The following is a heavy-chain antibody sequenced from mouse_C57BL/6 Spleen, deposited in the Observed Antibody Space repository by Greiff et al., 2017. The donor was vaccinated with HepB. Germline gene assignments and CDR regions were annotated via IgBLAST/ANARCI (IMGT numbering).Heavy chain of an antibody. CDR2: INPNNGGT. V-gene: IGHV1-26*01. J-gene: IGHJ3*01. Sequence: EVQLQQSGPELVKPGASVKISCKASGYTFTDYYMNWVKQSHGKSLEWIGDINPNNGGTSYNQKFKGKATLTVDKSSSNAYMELRSLASEDSAVYYCARAPRGASWFAYWGQGTLVTVSA. CDR1: GYTFTDYY. CDR3: ARAPRGASWFAY. D-gene: IGHD6-1*01.